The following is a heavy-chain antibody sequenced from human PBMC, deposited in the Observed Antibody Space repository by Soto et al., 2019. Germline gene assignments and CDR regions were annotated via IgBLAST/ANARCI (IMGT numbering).Heavy chain of an antibody. Sequence: QITLKESGPTLVRPTQTLTLTCTFSGFSLSTTGVGVGWIRQPQGKALEWLALIYWDDDKRYSPALKSSLTITKDTSKNEVILTMTNMDPVDTARYYCAQRLPHYELGRERGNWFDPWGQGTLVTVSS. CDR3: AQRLPHYELGRERGNWFDP. D-gene: IGHD3-16*01. V-gene: IGHV2-5*02. CDR2: IYWDDDK. J-gene: IGHJ5*02. CDR1: GFSLSTTGVG.